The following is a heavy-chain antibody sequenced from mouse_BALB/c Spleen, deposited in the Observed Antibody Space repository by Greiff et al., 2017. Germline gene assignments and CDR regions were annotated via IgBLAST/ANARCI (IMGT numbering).Heavy chain of an antibody. Sequence: EVKLVESGGDLVKPGGSLKLSCAASGFTFSSYGMSWVRQTPDKRLEWVATISSGGSYTYYPDSVKGRFTISRDNAKNTLYLQMSSLKSEDTAMYYCARHFYDGYYDYFDYWGQGTTLTVSS. CDR3: ARHFYDGYYDYFDY. J-gene: IGHJ2*01. CDR1: GFTFSSYG. CDR2: ISSGGSYT. D-gene: IGHD2-3*01. V-gene: IGHV5-6*02.